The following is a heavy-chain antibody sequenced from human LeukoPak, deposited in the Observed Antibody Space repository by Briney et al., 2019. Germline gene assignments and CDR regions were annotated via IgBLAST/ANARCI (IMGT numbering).Heavy chain of an antibody. CDR3: ARGQSMYY. CDR1: GYTFNNYF. D-gene: IGHD2-8*01. Sequence: ASVKVSSTASGYTFNNYFICWGRQTPGQGLEWVGWISPHSHITHYAEKVQGRVTMTTDTFTTTVYMELRSLRSDDTAVYFCARGQSMYYWGEGTPVTVS. J-gene: IGHJ4*02. V-gene: IGHV1-18*01. CDR2: ISPHSHIT.